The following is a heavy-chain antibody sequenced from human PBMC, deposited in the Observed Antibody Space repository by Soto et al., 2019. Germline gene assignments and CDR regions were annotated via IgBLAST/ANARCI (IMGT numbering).Heavy chain of an antibody. CDR2: IYWDDDD. CDR3: AHRRKDSGSHNAFDV. J-gene: IGHJ3*01. V-gene: IGHV2-5*02. CDR1: GFSLNTYGVG. Sequence: QITLKESGPTVVKPTQTLTLTCTFSGFSLNTYGVGVAWIRQPPGKALEWLALIYWDDDDRYSPSLKSRLITTKDTYKNHVVLTITNMDPMDTATYYCAHRRKDSGSHNAFDVWGQGTMVTVSS. D-gene: IGHD3-22*01.